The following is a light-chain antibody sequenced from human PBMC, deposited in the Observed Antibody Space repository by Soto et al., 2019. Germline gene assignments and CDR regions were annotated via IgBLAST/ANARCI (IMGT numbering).Light chain of an antibody. Sequence: ALTQPASVSGSPGQSITISCTGTSSDVGTYNLVSWYQQHPGKVPKFLIYEGSKRPSGVSNRFSGSKSGNTASLTISGLQAEDEADYYCCSYAGSSLYVFGTGTKVTVL. J-gene: IGLJ1*01. V-gene: IGLV2-23*01. CDR1: SSDVGTYNL. CDR3: CSYAGSSLYV. CDR2: EGS.